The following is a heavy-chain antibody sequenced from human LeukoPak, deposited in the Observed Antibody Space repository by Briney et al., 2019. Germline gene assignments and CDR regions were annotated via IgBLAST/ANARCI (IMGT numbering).Heavy chain of an antibody. J-gene: IGHJ6*02. CDR1: GGSISSGGYS. D-gene: IGHD3-10*01. Sequence: SETLSLTCAVSGGSISSGGYSWSWIRQPPGKGLEWIGYIYHSGSTYYNPSLKSRVTISVDRSKNQFSLKLSSVTAADTAVYYRARANGRITMVRGVIIPYYYGMDVWGQGTTVTVSS. CDR2: IYHSGST. V-gene: IGHV4-30-2*01. CDR3: ARANGRITMVRGVIIPYYYGMDV.